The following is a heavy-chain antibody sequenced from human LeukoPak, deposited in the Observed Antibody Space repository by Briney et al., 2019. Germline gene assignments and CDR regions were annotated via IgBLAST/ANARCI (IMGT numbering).Heavy chain of an antibody. CDR3: ARDSLDTAMVYYYGMDV. CDR1: GFTFSSYE. J-gene: IGHJ6*02. CDR2: ISSSGSTI. V-gene: IGHV3-48*03. Sequence: GGSLRLSCAASGFTFSSYEMNWVRQAPGKRLEWVSYISSSGSTIYYADSVKGRFTISRDNAKNSLYLQMNSLRAEDTAVYYCARDSLDTAMVYYYGMDVWGQGTTVTVSS. D-gene: IGHD5-18*01.